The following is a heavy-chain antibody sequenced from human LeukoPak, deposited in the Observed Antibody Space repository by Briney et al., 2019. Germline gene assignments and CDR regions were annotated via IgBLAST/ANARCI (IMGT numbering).Heavy chain of an antibody. D-gene: IGHD1-20*01. V-gene: IGHV4-39*07. J-gene: IGHJ6*03. CDR1: GGSISSSSYY. Sequence: PSETLSLTCTVSGGSISSSSYYWGWIRQPPGKGLEWIGSIYHSGSTYYNPSLKSRVTIAVETSKNQFSLKLSSVTAADTAVYYCARRRGITGTTGYYYYYYMDVWGKGTTVTVSS. CDR3: ARRRGITGTTGYYYYYYMDV. CDR2: IYHSGST.